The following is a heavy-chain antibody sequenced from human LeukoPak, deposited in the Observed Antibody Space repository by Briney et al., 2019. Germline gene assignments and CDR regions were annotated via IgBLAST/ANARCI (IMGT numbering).Heavy chain of an antibody. J-gene: IGHJ4*02. CDR1: GYTFTSYD. CDR3: ARGPGAYYYGSGSYCV. D-gene: IGHD3-10*01. CDR2: MNPNSGNI. Sequence: ASVKVSCKASGYTFTSYDINWVRQATGQGLEWMGWMNPNSGNIGYAQKFQGRVTMTRNTSISTAYMELSSLRSEDTAVYYCARGPGAYYYGSGSYCVWGQGTLVTVSS. V-gene: IGHV1-8*01.